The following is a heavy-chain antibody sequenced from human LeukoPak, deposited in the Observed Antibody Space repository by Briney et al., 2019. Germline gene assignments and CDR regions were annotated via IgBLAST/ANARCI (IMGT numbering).Heavy chain of an antibody. J-gene: IGHJ4*02. D-gene: IGHD3-10*01. V-gene: IGHV4-34*01. CDR2: ISYSGTT. Sequence: LRLSCAASGFTFSSYSMHWVRQPPGTGLEWIGTISYSGTTHDNPSLKSRVIISVDTSKKQFSLRLSSVTAADTAAYYCARGLSVGRGVNKLYYFDYWGQGPLVTVSS. CDR1: GFTFSSYS. CDR3: ARGLSVGRGVNKLYYFDY.